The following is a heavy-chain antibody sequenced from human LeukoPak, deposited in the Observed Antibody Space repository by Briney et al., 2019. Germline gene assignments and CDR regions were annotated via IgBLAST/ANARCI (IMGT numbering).Heavy chain of an antibody. CDR2: IKHDGGDK. CDR1: GFTLSNYW. Sequence: GGSLRLSCAASGFTLSNYWMSWVRQAPGKGLEWVANIKHDGGDKHYVDSVKGRFTIARDSAKNSLNLQMNSLRAEDTAVYYCARGGNYDILTGYIFDYWGQGTLVTVSS. V-gene: IGHV3-7*03. D-gene: IGHD3-9*01. J-gene: IGHJ4*02. CDR3: ARGGNYDILTGYIFDY.